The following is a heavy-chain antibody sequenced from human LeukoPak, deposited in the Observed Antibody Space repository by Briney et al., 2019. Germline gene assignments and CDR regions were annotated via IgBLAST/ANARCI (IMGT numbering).Heavy chain of an antibody. V-gene: IGHV1-69*13. J-gene: IGHJ4*02. D-gene: IGHD5-18*01. Sequence: ASVKVSCKASEGTFSSYAISWVRQAPGQGLEWMGGIIPIFGTANYAQKFQGRVTITADESTSTAYMELSSLRSEGTAVYYCARVSRGYSYGPYYFDYWGQGTLVTVSS. CDR3: ARVSRGYSYGPYYFDY. CDR2: IIPIFGTA. CDR1: EGTFSSYA.